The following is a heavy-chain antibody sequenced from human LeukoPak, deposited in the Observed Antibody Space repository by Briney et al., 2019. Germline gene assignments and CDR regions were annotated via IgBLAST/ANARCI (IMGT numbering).Heavy chain of an antibody. D-gene: IGHD3-22*01. V-gene: IGHV1-2*02. CDR3: ARDKYYDDLHY. CDR1: GHTFIGYY. J-gene: IGHJ4*02. CDR2: INPDSGGT. Sequence: ASVKVSCKASGHTFIGYYIHWVRQAPGQGLEWMGWINPDSGGTNYAQKFQGRVTMTRDTSISTAYMELSRLTSDDTAVYYCARDKYYDDLHYWGQGTLVTVSS.